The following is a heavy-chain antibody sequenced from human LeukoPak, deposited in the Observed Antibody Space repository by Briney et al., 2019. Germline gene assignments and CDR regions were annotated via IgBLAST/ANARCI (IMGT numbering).Heavy chain of an antibody. CDR2: IYYSGST. Sequence: SQTLSLTCTVSGVSINNDDYYWTWVRQHPGKGLEWIGHIYYSGSTYYNPSLKSRVTMSVDTSKTQFSLKLNSVTDADTAVYYCASGLAVVRGVGYWGQGTLVTVSS. CDR1: GVSINNDDYY. J-gene: IGHJ4*02. D-gene: IGHD3-10*01. V-gene: IGHV4-31*03. CDR3: ASGLAVVRGVGY.